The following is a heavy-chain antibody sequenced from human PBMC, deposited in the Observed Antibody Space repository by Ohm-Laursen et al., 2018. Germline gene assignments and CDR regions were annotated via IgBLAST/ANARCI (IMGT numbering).Heavy chain of an antibody. CDR2: FASRGGST. V-gene: IGHV3-23*01. J-gene: IGHJ4*02. CDR3: GRCMGRARDGVEY. D-gene: IGHD2-8*01. Sequence: LRLSCAAPGLTFSNYALTWVRQAPGEGLQWVSSFASRGGSTYYADSVKGRFTISRDDSKNTMYLHMSGLRVEDTAVYYCGRCMGRARDGVEYWGQGTLVTVSS. CDR1: GLTFSNYA.